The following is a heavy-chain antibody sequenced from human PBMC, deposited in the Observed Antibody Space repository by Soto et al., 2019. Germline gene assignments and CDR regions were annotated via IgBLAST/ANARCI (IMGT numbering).Heavy chain of an antibody. CDR1: GFTFSSYG. J-gene: IGHJ4*02. CDR2: ISYDGSNK. V-gene: IGHV3-30*18. Sequence: PGGSLRLSCVASGFTFSSYGMHWVRQAPGKGLEWVAVISYDGSNKYYADSVKGRFTISRDNSKNTLYLQMNSLRAEDTAVYYCAKGQSDSSGYYLVWGQGTLVTAPQ. D-gene: IGHD3-22*01. CDR3: AKGQSDSSGYYLV.